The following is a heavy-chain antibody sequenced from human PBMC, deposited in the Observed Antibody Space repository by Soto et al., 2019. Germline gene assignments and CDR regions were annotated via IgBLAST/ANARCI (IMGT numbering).Heavy chain of an antibody. CDR1: GFTFSTYS. Sequence: GGSLRLSCAASGFTFSTYSMNWVRQAPGKGLEWVSSISSSGTYIHYADSLRGRLTTSRDNAKNTLYLQMISLRAEDTAVYYCTSDPSDCSSTSCWGYYALDVWGQGTTVTVSS. D-gene: IGHD2-2*01. V-gene: IGHV3-21*01. CDR3: TSDPSDCSSTSCWGYYALDV. CDR2: ISSSGTYI. J-gene: IGHJ6*02.